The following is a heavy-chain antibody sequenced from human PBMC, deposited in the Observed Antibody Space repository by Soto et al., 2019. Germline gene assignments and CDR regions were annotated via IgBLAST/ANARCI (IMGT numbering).Heavy chain of an antibody. CDR3: ARGRGRAVAGTGGWFDP. CDR2: IYTSGST. D-gene: IGHD6-19*01. CDR1: GGSISSYY. Sequence: SETLSLTCTVSGGSISSYYWSWIRQPAGKGLEWIGRIYTSGSTNYNPSLKSRVTMSVDTSKNQFSLKLSSVTAADTAVYYCARGRGRAVAGTGGWFDPWGQGTLVTVSS. V-gene: IGHV4-4*07. J-gene: IGHJ5*02.